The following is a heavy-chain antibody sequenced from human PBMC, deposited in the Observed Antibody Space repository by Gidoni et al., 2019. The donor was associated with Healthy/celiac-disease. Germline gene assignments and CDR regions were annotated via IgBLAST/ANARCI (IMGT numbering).Heavy chain of an antibody. V-gene: IGHV3-9*01. J-gene: IGHJ3*02. Sequence: EVQLLESGVAFVQPARSVRLSCAASGLTFEAYALPWVRHAPGPGLGWVSGISWNRGSRGYAYSVKGQFTITRDNAKNALYLEMNSLRTEDTALCYCAKAAHYYDSSGYYCVGAFDIWGQGTMVTVSS. CDR2: ISWNRGSR. CDR3: AKAAHYYDSSGYYCVGAFDI. CDR1: GLTFEAYA. D-gene: IGHD3-22*01.